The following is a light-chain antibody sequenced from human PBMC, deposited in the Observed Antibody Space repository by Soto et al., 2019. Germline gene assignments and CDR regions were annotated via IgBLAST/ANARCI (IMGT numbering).Light chain of an antibody. Sequence: DIQMTQSPSSLSASVGDRVTITCRASQAISVYLAWYQQKPGKVPKLLIYSASTLQSGVPSRFSGSGSGTDFTLTIISLQPADVATYYWQKFNTAPLTFGQGTRLEMK. CDR2: SAS. J-gene: IGKJ5*01. CDR3: QKFNTAPLT. V-gene: IGKV1-27*01. CDR1: QAISVY.